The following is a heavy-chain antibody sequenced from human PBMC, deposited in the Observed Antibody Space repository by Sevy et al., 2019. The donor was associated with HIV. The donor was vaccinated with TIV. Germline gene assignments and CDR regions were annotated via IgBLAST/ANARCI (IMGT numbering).Heavy chain of an antibody. Sequence: GGSLRLSCAASGFTFDDCTMHWVRQAPGKGLEWVSLISWDGGSTYYADSVKGRFTISRDNSKNSLYLQMNSLRTEDTALYYCAKVRPVTGTRVDAFDIWGQGTMVTVSS. V-gene: IGHV3-43*01. J-gene: IGHJ3*02. CDR2: ISWDGGST. D-gene: IGHD1-20*01. CDR3: AKVRPVTGTRVDAFDI. CDR1: GFTFDDCT.